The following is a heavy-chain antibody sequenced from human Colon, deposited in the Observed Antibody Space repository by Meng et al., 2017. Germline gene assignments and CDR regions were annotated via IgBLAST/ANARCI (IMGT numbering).Heavy chain of an antibody. D-gene: IGHD6-19*01. Sequence: HQHESGPGLVEPSGTLSLTFAVSGGSISIYNWWSGVRQPPGQGLEWIGQIDLGGTPYYNPSLESRVIMSLDKSKNQLSLRLTSVAAADTAVYYCARHGGWHFDYWGQGALVTVSS. J-gene: IGHJ4*02. CDR2: IDLGGTP. V-gene: IGHV4-4*02. CDR3: ARHGGWHFDY. CDR1: GGSISIYNW.